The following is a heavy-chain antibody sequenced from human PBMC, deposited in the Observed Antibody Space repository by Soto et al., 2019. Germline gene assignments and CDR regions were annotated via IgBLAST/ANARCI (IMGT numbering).Heavy chain of an antibody. J-gene: IGHJ1*01. CDR2: IRDRTTSYAT. Sequence: EVQLVESGGGLVQPGGSLTLSCVASGFSFSDSTIYWVRQASGKGLEWVGRIRDRTTSYATGYAASVEGRFTMSREGSNGSVFLQRNSLRTEDAAVLCCSSSSGGGIARRGRGPGGQGALVTISS. CDR1: GFSFSDST. D-gene: IGHD1-26*01. CDR3: SSSSGGGIARRGRGP. V-gene: IGHV3-73*02.